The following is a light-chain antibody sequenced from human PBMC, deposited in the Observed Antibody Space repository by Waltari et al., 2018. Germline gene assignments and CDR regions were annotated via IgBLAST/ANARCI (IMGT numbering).Light chain of an antibody. J-gene: IGKJ1*01. CDR1: QSLLFSLNNKNY. CDR3: QQYYTSRRT. V-gene: IGKV4-1*01. Sequence: DIVMTQSPDSLAVSLGERATINCKSSQSLLFSLNNKNYLAWYQHKPGRSPKMLFYWASNRESGGPDRFSGSGSGTDFTLTISSLQAEDVAIYYCQQYYTSRRTFGQGTKVEIK. CDR2: WAS.